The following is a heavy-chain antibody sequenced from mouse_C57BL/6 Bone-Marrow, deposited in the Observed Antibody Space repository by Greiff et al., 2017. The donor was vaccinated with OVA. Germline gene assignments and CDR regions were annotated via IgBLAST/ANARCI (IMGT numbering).Heavy chain of an antibody. CDR2: ISSGGSYT. J-gene: IGHJ1*03. CDR1: GFTFSSYG. Sequence: DVMLVESGGDLVKPGGSLKLSCAASGFTFSSYGMSWVRQTPDKRLEWVATISSGGSYTYYPDSVKGRFTISRDNAKNTLYLQMSSLKSEDTAMYYCARLTGTFWYFDVWGTGTTVTVSS. D-gene: IGHD4-1*01. CDR3: ARLTGTFWYFDV. V-gene: IGHV5-6*02.